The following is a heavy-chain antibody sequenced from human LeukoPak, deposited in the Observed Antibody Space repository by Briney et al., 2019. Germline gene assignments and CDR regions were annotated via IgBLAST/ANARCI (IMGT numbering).Heavy chain of an antibody. Sequence: ASVKVSCKASGYTFTSYDIHWVRQATGQGLEWMGWMNPNSGNTGYAQKFQGRVTMTRNTSISTAYMELSSLRSEDTAVYYCARGRMVRGVRWFDPWGQGTLVTVSS. J-gene: IGHJ5*02. D-gene: IGHD3-10*01. V-gene: IGHV1-8*01. CDR2: MNPNSGNT. CDR3: ARGRMVRGVRWFDP. CDR1: GYTFTSYD.